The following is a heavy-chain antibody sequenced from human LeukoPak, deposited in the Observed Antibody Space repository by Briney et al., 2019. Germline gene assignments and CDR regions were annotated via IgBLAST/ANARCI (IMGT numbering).Heavy chain of an antibody. CDR1: GGSISSSSYY. D-gene: IGHD3-3*01. J-gene: IGHJ4*02. Sequence: PSETLSLTCTVSGGSISSSSYYWGWIRQPPGKGLDWIGSIYYSGSTYYNPSLKSRVTISVDTSKNQFSLKLSSVTAADTAVYYCARQEADFWSGYSDYWGQGTLVTVS. CDR3: ARQEADFWSGYSDY. V-gene: IGHV4-39*01. CDR2: IYYSGST.